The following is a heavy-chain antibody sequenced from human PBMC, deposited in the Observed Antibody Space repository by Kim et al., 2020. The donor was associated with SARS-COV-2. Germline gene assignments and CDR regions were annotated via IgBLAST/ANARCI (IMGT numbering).Heavy chain of an antibody. CDR2: ISGSADST. J-gene: IGHJ4*02. D-gene: IGHD5-18*01. CDR3: AKAGGHTYGYYYFDY. V-gene: IGHV3-23*01. CDR1: GFTFSSYA. Sequence: GGSLRLSCAASGFTFSSYAMTWVRQAPGKGLESVSAISGSADSTYYADSVKGRFTISRDNSKNTLYLQMNSLRAEDTAVYYCAKAGGHTYGYYYFDYWGQGTLVTVSS.